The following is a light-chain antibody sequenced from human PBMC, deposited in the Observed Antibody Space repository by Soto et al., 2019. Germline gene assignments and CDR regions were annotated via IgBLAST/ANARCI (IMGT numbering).Light chain of an antibody. CDR1: QRVSSSY. V-gene: IGKV3-20*01. J-gene: IGKJ1*01. CDR3: QQYGSSPWT. Sequence: EIVLTQSRSTLSLSPGERATLSCRASQRVSSSYLAWYQQKPGQTPRLLIYGASSRATGIPERFSGSGSGTDFTLTISRLEPEDFAVYYCQQYGSSPWTFGQGTKVDIK. CDR2: GAS.